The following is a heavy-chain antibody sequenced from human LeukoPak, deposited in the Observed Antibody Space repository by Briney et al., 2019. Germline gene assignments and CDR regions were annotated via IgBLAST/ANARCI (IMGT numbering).Heavy chain of an antibody. V-gene: IGHV4-59*01. D-gene: IGHD5-18*01. Sequence: PSETLSLTCTVSGGSISSYYWSWIRQPPGKGLEWIGYIYYSGITNYKPSLKGRVTISVDTSKNQFSLKVSSVTAADTAVYYCARVGAYGHSYGPFDYWGQGTLVTVSS. CDR1: GGSISSYY. CDR3: ARVGAYGHSYGPFDY. CDR2: IYYSGIT. J-gene: IGHJ4*02.